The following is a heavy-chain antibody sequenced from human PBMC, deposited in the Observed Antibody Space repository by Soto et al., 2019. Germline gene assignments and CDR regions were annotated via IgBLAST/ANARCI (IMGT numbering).Heavy chain of an antibody. CDR1: SAPVSSTTYT. CDR3: ARLNGYCVRGSGHVHYAMDV. V-gene: IGHV4-39*01. Sequence: QLQLQESGPGLVKPSETLSLTCTVSSAPVSSTTYTWGWIRQPPGKGLEWVASVYYGGRSYYNPTLNTRALISVDTSMNQFSLKMTLVTAADTAVYYGARLNGYCVRGSGHVHYAMDVWGQGTTVTVSS. CDR2: VYYGGRS. D-gene: IGHD2-15*01. J-gene: IGHJ6*02.